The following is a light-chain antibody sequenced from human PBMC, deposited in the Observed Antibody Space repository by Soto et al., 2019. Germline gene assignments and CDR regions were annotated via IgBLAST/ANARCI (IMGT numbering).Light chain of an antibody. CDR1: SSDVGGYNY. J-gene: IGLJ2*01. Sequence: QSVLTQPRSVSGSPGQSVTISCTGTSSDVGGYNYVSWYQQHPGKAPKLMMYDVSKRPSGVPDRFSGSKSGNTASLTISGLQAEDEAEYYCCSYAGNFIRVFGGGTKLTVL. V-gene: IGLV2-11*01. CDR2: DVS. CDR3: CSYAGNFIRV.